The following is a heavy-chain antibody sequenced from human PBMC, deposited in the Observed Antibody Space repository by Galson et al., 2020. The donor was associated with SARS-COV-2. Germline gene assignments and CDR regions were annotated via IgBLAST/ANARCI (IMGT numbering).Heavy chain of an antibody. Sequence: ASVKVSCKASGYTFINYALNWVRQAPGQGLEWMAWINTNTGNPTYAQDFTGRFVFSLDTSVSTAYLQINSLKAEDTAVYCCARGAGAWFGELLDYWGQGTLVTGSS. V-gene: IGHV7-4-1*02. CDR1: GYTFINYA. J-gene: IGHJ4*02. CDR3: ARGAGAWFGELLDY. CDR2: INTNTGNP. D-gene: IGHD3-10*01.